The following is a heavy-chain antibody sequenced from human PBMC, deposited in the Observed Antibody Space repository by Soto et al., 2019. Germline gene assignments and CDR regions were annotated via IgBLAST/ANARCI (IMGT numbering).Heavy chain of an antibody. D-gene: IGHD2-15*01. V-gene: IGHV3-23*01. CDR1: GFTFSSYA. CDR2: ISGSGGST. Sequence: GGSLRLSCAASGFTFSSYAMSWVRQAPGKGLEWVSAISGSGGSTYYADSVKGRFTISRDNSKNTLYLQMNSLRAEDTAVYYCAKEYCSGGRCYSWYFDYWGQGNLVTVSS. CDR3: AKEYCSGGRCYSWYFDY. J-gene: IGHJ4*02.